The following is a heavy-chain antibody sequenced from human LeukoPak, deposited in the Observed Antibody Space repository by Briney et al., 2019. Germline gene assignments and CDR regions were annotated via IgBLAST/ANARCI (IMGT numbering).Heavy chain of an antibody. CDR2: INSDARRP. Sequence: SGGSLRLSCAASGFTVWDYWMHWVRQAPGKGLVWVSRINSDARRPSYAGFVKGRFTISRDNAKNTLYLQMNSLRVEDTALYYCARETREAGSGDHQTDAFDIWGQGTMVSVSS. CDR3: ARETREAGSGDHQTDAFDI. V-gene: IGHV3-74*01. J-gene: IGHJ3*02. CDR1: GFTVWDYW. D-gene: IGHD2-15*01.